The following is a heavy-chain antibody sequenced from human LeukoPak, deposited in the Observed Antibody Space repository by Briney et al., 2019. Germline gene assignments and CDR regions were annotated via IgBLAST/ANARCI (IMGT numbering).Heavy chain of an antibody. CDR1: GGSFSGYY. D-gene: IGHD2-2*01. J-gene: IGHJ6*02. CDR2: INHSGST. V-gene: IGHV4-34*01. Sequence: NPSETLSLTCGVYGGSFSGYYWSWIRQPPGKGLEWIGDINHSGSTNYNPSLKSRVTISVDPSKSQFSLRLSSMTAADTAVYYCARDRYCSSTSCNRYYYHGMDVWGQGTTVTVSS. CDR3: ARDRYCSSTSCNRYYYHGMDV.